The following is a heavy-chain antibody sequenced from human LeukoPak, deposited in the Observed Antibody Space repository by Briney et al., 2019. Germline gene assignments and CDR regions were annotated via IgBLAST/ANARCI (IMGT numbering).Heavy chain of an antibody. CDR2: IYTSGST. Sequence: KTSETLSLTCTVSGGSISSGSYYWSWIRQPAGKGLEWIGRIYTSGSTNYNPSLKSRVTISVDTSKNQFSLKLSSVTAADTAVYYCARDLGLGSSGWYGSAFDIWGQGTMVTVSS. CDR1: GGSISSGSYY. CDR3: ARDLGLGSSGWYGSAFDI. J-gene: IGHJ3*02. D-gene: IGHD6-19*01. V-gene: IGHV4-61*02.